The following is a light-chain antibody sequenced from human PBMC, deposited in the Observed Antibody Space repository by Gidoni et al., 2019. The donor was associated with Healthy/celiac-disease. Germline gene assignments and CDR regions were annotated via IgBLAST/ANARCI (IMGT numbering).Light chain of an antibody. CDR3: QQSYSTWT. CDR2: AAS. Sequence: DIQMTQSPSSLSASVGDRVTITCRASQSISSYLNWYQQKPGKAPKLLIDAASSLQSGVPSRFSGSGSGTDFTLTISSLQPEEFATYYCQQSYSTWTFGKGTKVEIK. V-gene: IGKV1-39*01. CDR1: QSISSY. J-gene: IGKJ1*01.